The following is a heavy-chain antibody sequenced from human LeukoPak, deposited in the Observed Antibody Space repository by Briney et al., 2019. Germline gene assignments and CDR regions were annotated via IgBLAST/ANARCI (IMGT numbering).Heavy chain of an antibody. CDR1: VGSFSGYY. CDR3: ARAAMITFGGVIPRGPRDAFDI. Sequence: SETLSLTCALYVGSFSGYYWSWIRHPPGKGVVCMGEINHSVSTNNNPSLKSRVTISVDTSKNQFSLKLSSVTAADTAVYYCARAAMITFGGVIPRGPRDAFDIWGQGTMVTVSS. CDR2: INHSVST. V-gene: IGHV4-34*01. J-gene: IGHJ3*02. D-gene: IGHD3-16*02.